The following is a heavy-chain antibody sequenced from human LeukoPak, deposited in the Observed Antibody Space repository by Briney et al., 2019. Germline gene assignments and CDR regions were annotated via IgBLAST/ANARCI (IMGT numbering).Heavy chain of an antibody. D-gene: IGHD6-19*01. J-gene: IGHJ5*02. CDR2: ISDSGTSI. CDR3: VRDHSGWSLDP. V-gene: IGHV3-48*03. CDR1: GFTLSSYE. Sequence: GGSLRLSCAASGFTLSSYEMNCVRQAPGKGLEWVSYISDSGTSIKYADSVKGRFTISRDNAKNSLYLQMNSLRAEDTAVYYCVRDHSGWSLDPWGQGTLVTVSS.